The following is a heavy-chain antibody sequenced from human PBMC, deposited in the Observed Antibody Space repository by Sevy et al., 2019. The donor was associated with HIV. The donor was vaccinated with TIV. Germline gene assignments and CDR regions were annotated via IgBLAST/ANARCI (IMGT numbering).Heavy chain of an antibody. V-gene: IGHV3-48*03. D-gene: IGHD3-22*01. J-gene: IGHJ5*02. CDR3: VRNGGAYDSGFDP. Sequence: GGSLRLSCVASGFTFSNYDMNWVRQAPGKGLEWVSKIRSSGSDIYYADPVKGRLTISRDNAKDSLNLQMNSLRAEDTAVYYCVRNGGAYDSGFDPWGQGTLVTVSS. CDR2: IRSSGSDI. CDR1: GFTFSNYD.